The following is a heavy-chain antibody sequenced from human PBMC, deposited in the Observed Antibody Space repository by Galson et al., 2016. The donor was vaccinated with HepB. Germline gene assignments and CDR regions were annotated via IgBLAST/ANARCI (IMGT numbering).Heavy chain of an antibody. J-gene: IGHJ5*02. V-gene: IGHV4-39*01. Sequence: ETLSLTCTVSGGSISSSSYYWGWIRQPPGKGLEWIGSIYYSGSTYYNPSLKSRVTISVDTSKNQFSLKLSSVTAADTAVYYCARLVVPAAISGHWFDPWGQGTLVTVSS. CDR3: ARLVVPAAISGHWFDP. D-gene: IGHD2-2*01. CDR1: GGSISSSSYY. CDR2: IYYSGST.